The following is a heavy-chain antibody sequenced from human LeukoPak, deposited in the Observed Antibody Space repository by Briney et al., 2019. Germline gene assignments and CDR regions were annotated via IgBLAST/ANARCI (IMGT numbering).Heavy chain of an antibody. CDR1: GDSISTNNYY. CDR2: IYYRGST. Sequence: SETLSLTCTVSGDSISTNNYYWAWIRQSPEKGLEWIGSIYYRGSTYYNPSLKSRVIMSVDTSKNQFSLKLSSVTAADTAVYYCARETARGDYWGQGTPVTVSS. CDR3: ARETARGDY. D-gene: IGHD1-14*01. J-gene: IGHJ4*02. V-gene: IGHV4-39*02.